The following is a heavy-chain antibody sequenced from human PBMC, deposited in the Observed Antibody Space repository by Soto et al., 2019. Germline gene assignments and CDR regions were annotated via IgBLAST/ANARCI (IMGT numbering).Heavy chain of an antibody. V-gene: IGHV3-30*18. CDR1: GFTFSSYG. J-gene: IGHJ6*02. Sequence: QVQLVESGGGVVQPGRSLRLSCAASGFTFSSYGMHWVRQAPGKGLEWVAVISYDVYDKYYVDSVKGRFTISRDNSKNTLYLQMDSLRAEDTGVYYCAKDRGQFGNYYGMDVWGQGTTVTVSS. CDR2: ISYDVYDK. D-gene: IGHD3-16*01. CDR3: AKDRGQFGNYYGMDV.